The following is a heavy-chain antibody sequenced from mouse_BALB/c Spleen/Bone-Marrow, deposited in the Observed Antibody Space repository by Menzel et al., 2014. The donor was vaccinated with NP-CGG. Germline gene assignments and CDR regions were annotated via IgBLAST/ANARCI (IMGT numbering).Heavy chain of an antibody. CDR3: ARGGYYRYDGSAY. Sequence: VHLVESGAELARPGASVKLSCKASGYTFTDYYINWVRRRTGRGLEWIGEIYPGNGNTYYNEKFKGKATLTADKSSSTAYMQLSSLTSEDSAVYFCARGGYYRYDGSAYWGQGTLVTGSA. D-gene: IGHD2-14*01. J-gene: IGHJ3*01. CDR1: GYTFTDYY. CDR2: IYPGNGNT. V-gene: IGHV1-77*01.